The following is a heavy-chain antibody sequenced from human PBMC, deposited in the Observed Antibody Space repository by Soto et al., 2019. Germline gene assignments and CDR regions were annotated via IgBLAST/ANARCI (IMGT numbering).Heavy chain of an antibody. V-gene: IGHV3-23*01. CDR1: GFTFSSYA. CDR2: ISGSGGST. D-gene: IGHD2-2*01. J-gene: IGHJ6*03. Sequence: EVQLLESGGGLVQPGGSLRLSCAASGFTFSSYAMSWVRQAPGKGLEWVSAISGSGGSTYYADSVKGRFTISRDNSKTTLYLQMNSLRAEDTAVYYCAKLRWGVVADAANYMDVWGKGTTVTVSS. CDR3: AKLRWGVVADAANYMDV.